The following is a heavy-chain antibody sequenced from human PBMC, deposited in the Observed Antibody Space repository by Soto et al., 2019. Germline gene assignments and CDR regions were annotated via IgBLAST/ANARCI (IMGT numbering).Heavy chain of an antibody. CDR2: MSYGGST. Sequence: QLQLQESGPGLVKPSETLSLTCSVSGDSITSSGYYWGWIRQAPGKGLEWIGSMSYGGSTYYNPSLKSRVTISVDTSKNQISLQWTSVTAADTADYYCARRRGGAYGHEFDYWGQGTLVTVSS. CDR3: ARRRGGAYGHEFDY. V-gene: IGHV4-39*01. CDR1: GDSITSSGYY. J-gene: IGHJ4*02. D-gene: IGHD2-15*01.